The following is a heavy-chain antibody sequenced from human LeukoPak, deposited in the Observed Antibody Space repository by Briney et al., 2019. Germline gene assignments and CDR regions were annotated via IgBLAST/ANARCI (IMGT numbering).Heavy chain of an antibody. CDR3: ARDWVWMATTVGFDP. Sequence: ASVKVSCKASGYTFTSYAMNWVRQAPGQGLEWMGWINTNTGNPTYAQGFTGRFVFSLDTSVSTAYLQISSLKAEDTAVYYCARDWVWMATTVGFDPWGQGTLVTVSS. CDR2: INTNTGNP. J-gene: IGHJ5*02. V-gene: IGHV7-4-1*02. D-gene: IGHD5-24*01. CDR1: GYTFTSYA.